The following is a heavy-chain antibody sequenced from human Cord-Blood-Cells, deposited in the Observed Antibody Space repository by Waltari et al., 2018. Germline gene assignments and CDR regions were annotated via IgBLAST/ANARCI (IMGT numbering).Heavy chain of an antibody. D-gene: IGHD3-10*01. CDR3: ASYGSGSYYNGNFDY. CDR2: IYYSVRH. CDR1: GGSISSSSYY. Sequence: QLQLQESGPGLVKPSETLSLTCTVSGGSISSSSYYWGWIRQPPGKGLEWIGSIYYSVRHYHTPALKTRVTISVDTSKNQFSLKLSSVTAADTAVYYCASYGSGSYYNGNFDYWGQGTLVTVSS. J-gene: IGHJ4*02. V-gene: IGHV4-39*01.